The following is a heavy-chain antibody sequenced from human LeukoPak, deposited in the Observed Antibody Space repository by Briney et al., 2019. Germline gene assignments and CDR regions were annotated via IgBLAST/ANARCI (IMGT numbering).Heavy chain of an antibody. V-gene: IGHV3-74*03. CDR2: ISADGSDI. Sequence: GGSLRLSCAASGFTFSSSWMHWVRQTPGKGLMWVSRISADGSDIKYVDSVKGRFTISRDNAKNSLYLEMNSLRADDTAVYYCAREGRWFGETLDYWGQGTLVTVSS. CDR3: AREGRWFGETLDY. CDR1: GFTFSSSW. J-gene: IGHJ4*02. D-gene: IGHD3-10*01.